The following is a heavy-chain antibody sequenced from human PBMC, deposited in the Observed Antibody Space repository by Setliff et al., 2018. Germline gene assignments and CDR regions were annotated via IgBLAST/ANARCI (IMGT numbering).Heavy chain of an antibody. V-gene: IGHV4-39*07. Sequence: SETLSLTCTVSGGSISSSSYYWGWIRQPPGKGLEWIGSIYYSGSTYYNPSLKSRVTTSVDTSKNQFSLKLSSVTAADTAVYYCASRATNYNFWSGYYLYWGQGTLVTVSS. J-gene: IGHJ4*02. CDR2: IYYSGST. CDR1: GGSISSSSYY. D-gene: IGHD3-3*01. CDR3: ASRATNYNFWSGYYLY.